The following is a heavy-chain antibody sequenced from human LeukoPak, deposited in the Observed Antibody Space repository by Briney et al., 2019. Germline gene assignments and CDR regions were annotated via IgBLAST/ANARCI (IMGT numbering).Heavy chain of an antibody. CDR1: GGSFSSSDYY. D-gene: IGHD5-18*01. V-gene: IGHV4-39*07. CDR3: ARGLDTAMDRPENWFDP. Sequence: PSETLSLTCTVSGGSFSSSDYYWGWIRQPPGKGLEWIGSIYYSGSTYYNPSLKSRVTISVDTSKNQFSLKLSSVTAADTAVYYCARGLDTAMDRPENWFDPWGQGTLVTVSS. CDR2: IYYSGST. J-gene: IGHJ5*02.